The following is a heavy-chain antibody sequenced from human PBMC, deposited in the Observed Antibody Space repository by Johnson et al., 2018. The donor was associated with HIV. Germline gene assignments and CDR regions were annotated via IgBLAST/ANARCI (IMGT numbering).Heavy chain of an antibody. CDR3: TTDREYCSGGSCYLNAVEI. CDR1: GFTFSNAW. V-gene: IGHV3-15*01. Sequence: VHLVESGGGLVKPGGSLRLSCAASGFTFSNAWMSWVRQAPGKGPEWVGRINSTPDAGTTDYAAPVERRFTISRDDSKNTLEQQMNSLKTDDTAVYYCTTDREYCSGGSCYLNAVEIWGQETMVTVSS. CDR2: INSTPDAGTT. D-gene: IGHD2-15*01. J-gene: IGHJ3*02.